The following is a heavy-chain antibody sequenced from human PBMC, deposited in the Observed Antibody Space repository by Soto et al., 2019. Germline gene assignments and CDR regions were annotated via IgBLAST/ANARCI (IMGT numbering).Heavy chain of an antibody. CDR3: AKGLAIIEYYDFWSGTTQGAFDI. V-gene: IGHV3-23*01. CDR2: ISGSGGST. CDR1: GFTFSSYA. D-gene: IGHD3-3*01. Sequence: GGSLRLSCAASGFTFSSYAMSWVRQAPGKGLEWVSAISGSGGSTYYADSVKGRFTISRDNSKNTLYLQMNSLRAEDTAVYYCAKGLAIIEYYDFWSGTTQGAFDIWGQGTMVTVSS. J-gene: IGHJ3*02.